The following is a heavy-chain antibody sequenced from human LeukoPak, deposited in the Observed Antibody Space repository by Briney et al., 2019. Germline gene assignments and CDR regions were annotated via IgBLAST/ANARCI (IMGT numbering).Heavy chain of an antibody. CDR2: IWYDGSEK. CDR3: GKDLGSSARYLDRVDY. CDR1: GFAFSSHG. V-gene: IGHV3-33*06. D-gene: IGHD2-2*01. J-gene: IGHJ4*02. Sequence: GGSLRLSCGASGFAFSSHGMHWVRQAPGKGLEWLTIIWYDGSEKYYADSVRGRFTVSRDNSKNTVYLQMNSLRAEDTAVYYCGKDLGSSARYLDRVDYWGQGTLVTVSS.